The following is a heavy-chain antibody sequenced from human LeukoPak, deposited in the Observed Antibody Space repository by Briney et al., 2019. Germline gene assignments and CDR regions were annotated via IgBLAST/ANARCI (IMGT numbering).Heavy chain of an antibody. D-gene: IGHD3-10*01. CDR1: GGSISNYY. CDR2: IYTSGST. V-gene: IGHV4-4*09. CDR3: ARLAYYYGSGSYRAYYYMDV. Sequence: PSETLSLTCTVSGGSISNYYWSWIRQPPGKGLEWIGYIYTSGSTNYNPSLKSRVTISVDTSKNQFSLKLSSVTAADTAVYYCARLAYYYGSGSYRAYYYMDVWGKGTTVTVSS. J-gene: IGHJ6*03.